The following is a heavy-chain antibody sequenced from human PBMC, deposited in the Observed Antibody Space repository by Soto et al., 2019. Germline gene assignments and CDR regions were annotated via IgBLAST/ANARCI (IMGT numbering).Heavy chain of an antibody. D-gene: IGHD3-22*01. CDR3: ARGIGYYPDY. J-gene: IGHJ4*02. V-gene: IGHV3-21*01. CDR1: GFTFSSYT. Sequence: LRLSCAASGFTFSSYTMNWVRQAPGKGLEWVSSISSGSSYIYYADSMKGRFTISRDNAKNSLYLQMNSLRAEDTAVYYCARGIGYYPDYWGQGTLVTVSS. CDR2: ISSGSSYI.